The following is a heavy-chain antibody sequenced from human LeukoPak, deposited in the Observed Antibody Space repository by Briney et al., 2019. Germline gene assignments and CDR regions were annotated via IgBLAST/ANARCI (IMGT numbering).Heavy chain of an antibody. CDR2: ISSSSSYI. CDR1: GFTFSSYS. J-gene: IGHJ6*02. D-gene: IGHD3-3*01. CDR3: AREKYYDFWSGYCYGMDV. Sequence: GGSLRLSCAASGFTFSSYSMTWVRQAPGKGLEWVSSISSSSSYIYYADSVKGRFTISRDNAKNSLYLQMNSLRAEDTAVYYCAREKYYDFWSGYCYGMDVWGQGTTVTVSS. V-gene: IGHV3-21*01.